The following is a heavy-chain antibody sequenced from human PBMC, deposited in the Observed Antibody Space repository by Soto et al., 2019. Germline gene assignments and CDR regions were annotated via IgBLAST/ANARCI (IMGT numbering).Heavy chain of an antibody. CDR1: GCSISSGGYS. J-gene: IGHJ5*02. CDR3: AREMTTGSFDP. Sequence: PSETLSLTCAVSGCSISSGGYSWSWIRQPPGKGLEWIGYIYHSGSTYYNPSLKSRVTISVDRSKNQFSLKLSSVTAADTAVYYCAREMTTGSFDPWGQGTLVTVSS. V-gene: IGHV4-30-2*01. CDR2: IYHSGST. D-gene: IGHD4-17*01.